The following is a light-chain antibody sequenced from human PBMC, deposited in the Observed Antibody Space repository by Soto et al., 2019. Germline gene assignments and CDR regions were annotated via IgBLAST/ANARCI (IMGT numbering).Light chain of an antibody. J-gene: IGKJ1*01. CDR2: AAS. CDR1: QGISNY. Sequence: DILMTQSPSSLSASVGDRITITCRASQGISNYLAWYQQKPGKVPKFLIYAASTLQSGVPSRFSGSGSATEFTLTISDLQPDDFATYYCQQYQSDTWTFGQGTKVEVK. V-gene: IGKV1-27*01. CDR3: QQYQSDTWT.